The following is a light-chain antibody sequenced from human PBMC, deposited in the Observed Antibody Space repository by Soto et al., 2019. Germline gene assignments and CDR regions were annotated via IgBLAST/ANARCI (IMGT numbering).Light chain of an antibody. CDR1: KSVSDTL. CDR2: AAS. CDR3: KQRTVRTPWT. J-gene: IGKJ1*01. V-gene: IGKV3-11*01. Sequence: EIVLTQSPGTLSLSPGERATLSCSSDKSVSDTLLTWFQQKPGQAPRLLSVAASQRATGIPARFRGSGSGTDFTLSISRLETEAFAVYYCKQRTVRTPWTVGQGTKVDI.